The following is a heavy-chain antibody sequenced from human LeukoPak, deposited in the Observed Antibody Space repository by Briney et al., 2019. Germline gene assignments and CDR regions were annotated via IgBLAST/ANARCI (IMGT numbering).Heavy chain of an antibody. CDR2: ISAYNGNT. CDR1: GYTFTSYG. V-gene: IGHV1-18*01. D-gene: IGHD2/OR15-2a*01. CDR3: ARRGSMIPRIYGMDV. J-gene: IGHJ6*02. Sequence: ASVKVSCKASGYTFTSYGISWVRQAPGQGLEWMGWISAYNGNTNYAQKLQGRVTMTTDTSTSTAYMELGSLRSDDTAVYYCARRGSMIPRIYGMDVWGQGTTVTVSS.